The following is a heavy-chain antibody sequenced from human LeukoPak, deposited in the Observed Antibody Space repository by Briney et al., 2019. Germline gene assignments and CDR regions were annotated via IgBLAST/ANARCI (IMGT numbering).Heavy chain of an antibody. D-gene: IGHD1-26*01. V-gene: IGHV3-33*01. CDR2: IWYDGSNK. CDR1: GFTFSDYG. J-gene: IGHJ4*02. CDR3: ARDRPTGSYYSIDY. Sequence: GSSLRLSSAVFGFTFSDYGMHWVRQAPGKGLEWVAVIWYDGSNKYYGDSGKGRFTISRDNSKNTLYLQMNSLRVEDTAVYYCARDRPTGSYYSIDYWGQGTLVTVSS.